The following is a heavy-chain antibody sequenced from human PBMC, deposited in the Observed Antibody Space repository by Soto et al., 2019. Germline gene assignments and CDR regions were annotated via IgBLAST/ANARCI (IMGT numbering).Heavy chain of an antibody. CDR3: SILEGA. Sequence: ESGGGLVQPGESLTLSCAVSGITFSDHYMEWVRQAPGKGLEWVARSRNKAKSYSTDFAASVKGRFTISRDESKNSLYLQMNSLKTEDTAVYYCSILEGAWGQRTLVTVSS. J-gene: IGHJ4*02. CDR2: SRNKAKSYST. V-gene: IGHV3-72*01. CDR1: GITFSDHY. D-gene: IGHD1-26*01.